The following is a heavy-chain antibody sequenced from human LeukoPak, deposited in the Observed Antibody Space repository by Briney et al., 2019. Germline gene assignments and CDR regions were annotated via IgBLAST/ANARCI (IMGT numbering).Heavy chain of an antibody. J-gene: IGHJ4*02. CDR2: ISGSSTYI. Sequence: GGSLRLSCATSGFTFSTYFMNWVRQAPGKGLEWVSSISGSSTYIYYADAVKGRFTISRDNSKNTLYLQMNSLRPEDTSVYFCARSPTSWYFDYWGQGTLVTVSS. CDR3: ARSPTSWYFDY. CDR1: GFTFSTYF. V-gene: IGHV3-21*01. D-gene: IGHD2-2*01.